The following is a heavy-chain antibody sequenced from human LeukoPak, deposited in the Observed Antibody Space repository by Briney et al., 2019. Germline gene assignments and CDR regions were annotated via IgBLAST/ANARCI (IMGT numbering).Heavy chain of an antibody. D-gene: IGHD5-18*01. V-gene: IGHV4-59*08. CDR3: ASQRGYAYGFDS. CDR1: GGSFRSYY. J-gene: IGHJ4*02. Sequence: NPSETLSLTCTVSGGSFRSYYWTWIRQTPGKGLEWIGHIYYSGNPTYNPSLKSRFTISVDPSKNQVALKVRSVATEDTAVYYCASQRGYAYGFDSWGQGTRVTVSP. CDR2: IYYSGNP.